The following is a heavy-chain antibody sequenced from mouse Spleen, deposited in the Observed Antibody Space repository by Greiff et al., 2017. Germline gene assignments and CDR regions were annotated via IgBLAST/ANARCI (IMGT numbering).Heavy chain of an antibody. CDR3: ARPGKYFDV. D-gene: IGHD4-1*01. J-gene: IGHJ1*03. V-gene: IGHV5-6*01. CDR2: ISSGGSYT. Sequence: EVQLVESGGDLVKPGGSLKLSCAASGFTFSSYGMSWVRQTPDKRLEWVATISSGGSYTYYPDSVKGRFTISRDNAKNTLYLQMSSLKSEDTAMYYCARPGKYFDVWGTGTTVTVSS. CDR1: GFTFSSYG.